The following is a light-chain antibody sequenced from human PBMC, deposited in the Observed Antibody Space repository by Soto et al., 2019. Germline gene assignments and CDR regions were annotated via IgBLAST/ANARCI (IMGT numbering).Light chain of an antibody. V-gene: IGKV3-20*01. J-gene: IGKJ1*01. CDR1: QTVTSSY. CDR2: GAS. CDR3: QQYGTSPRT. Sequence: EIALTQCPGTLSLSPGERATLSCRASQTVTSSYLAWYQQKPGQAPRLLIYGASSRATGIPDRFSGSGSGTDFTLTISRLEPEDFAVCYCQQYGTSPRTFGQGSKVDIK.